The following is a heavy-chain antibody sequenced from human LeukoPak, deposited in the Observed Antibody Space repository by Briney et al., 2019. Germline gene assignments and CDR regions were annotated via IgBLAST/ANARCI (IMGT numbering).Heavy chain of an antibody. CDR3: ARGAVDTAMKDY. V-gene: IGHV1-18*01. J-gene: IGHJ4*02. CDR1: GYTFTSYG. D-gene: IGHD5-18*01. CDR2: ISAYDGNT. Sequence: ASVTVSCKASGYTFTSYGITWVRQAPGQGLEWMGWISAYDGNTNYAQKLQGRVTMTTDTSTSTAYMELRSLRSDDTAVYYCARGAVDTAMKDYWGQGTLVTVSS.